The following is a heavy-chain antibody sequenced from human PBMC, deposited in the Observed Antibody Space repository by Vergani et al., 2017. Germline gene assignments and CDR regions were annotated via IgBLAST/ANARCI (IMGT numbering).Heavy chain of an antibody. CDR1: GGSISSSSYY. Sequence: QVQLQESGPGLVKPSETLSLTCTVSGGSISSSSYYWSWIRQPPGKGLEWIGEINHSGSTNYNPSLKSRVTISVDTSKNQFSLKLSSVTAADTAVYYCARGGAAVAGTGNWFDPWGQGTLVTVSS. V-gene: IGHV4-39*07. CDR2: INHSGST. CDR3: ARGGAAVAGTGNWFDP. D-gene: IGHD6-19*01. J-gene: IGHJ5*02.